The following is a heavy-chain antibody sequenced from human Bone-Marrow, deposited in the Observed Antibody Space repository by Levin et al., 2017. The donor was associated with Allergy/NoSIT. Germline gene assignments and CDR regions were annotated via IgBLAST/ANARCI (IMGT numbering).Heavy chain of an antibody. J-gene: IGHJ6*04. V-gene: IGHV1-24*01. CDR1: GYTLSELS. Sequence: ASVKVSCKVSGYTLSELSISWVRQAPGKGLEWMGGFDSEHGETIYAQKFPGRVTMTEDTSTDTAYMEMSTLRSEDTAIYYCAARYRHSGVQPLIVWGKGTTVTVSS. CDR2: FDSEHGET. CDR3: AARYRHSGVQPLIV. D-gene: IGHD1-26*01.